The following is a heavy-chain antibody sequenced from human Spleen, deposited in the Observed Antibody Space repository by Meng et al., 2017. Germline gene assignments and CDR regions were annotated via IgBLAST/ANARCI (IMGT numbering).Heavy chain of an antibody. CDR2: ISSSGKTI. V-gene: IGHV3-48*03. CDR1: TFTFSSYE. CDR3: ARETFAAGNYGMDV. D-gene: IGHD3-10*01. Sequence: GESLKISCAASTFTFSSYEMDWVRQAPGEGLEWVSYISSSGKTIYYADSVKGRFTVSRDNAKNSLFLQMNSLRTEDTAVNYCARETFAAGNYGMDVWGQGTTVTVSS. J-gene: IGHJ6*02.